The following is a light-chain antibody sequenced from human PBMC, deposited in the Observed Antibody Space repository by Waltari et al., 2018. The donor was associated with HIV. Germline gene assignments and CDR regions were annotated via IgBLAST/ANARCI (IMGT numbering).Light chain of an antibody. CDR3: QSYDSGLTSYV. Sequence: QSVLTQPPSVSGAPGQRVTISCTGSSSNIGAGYDVHWFQQLPGTAPKLLIYGNSNRPSGGPSRFSGSNSGTSASLAITGLQAEDEADYYCQSYDSGLTSYVFGTVTKVTVL. CDR2: GNS. CDR1: SSNIGAGYD. J-gene: IGLJ1*01. V-gene: IGLV1-40*01.